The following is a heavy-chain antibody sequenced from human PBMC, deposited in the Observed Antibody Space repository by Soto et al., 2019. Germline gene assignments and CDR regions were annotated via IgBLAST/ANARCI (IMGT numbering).Heavy chain of an antibody. Sequence: ASVKVSCKASGGTFSSYAISWVRQAPGQGLEWMGGIIPIFGTANYAQKFQGRVTITADESTSTAYMELSSLRSEDTAVYYCARDSLAVAGRSYFDYWAQGTLVPVSS. J-gene: IGHJ4*02. CDR3: ARDSLAVAGRSYFDY. CDR2: IIPIFGTA. CDR1: GGTFSSYA. V-gene: IGHV1-69*13. D-gene: IGHD6-19*01.